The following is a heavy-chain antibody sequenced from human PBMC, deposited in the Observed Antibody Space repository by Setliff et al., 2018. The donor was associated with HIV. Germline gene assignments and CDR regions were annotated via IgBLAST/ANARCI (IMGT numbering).Heavy chain of an antibody. CDR1: GGSISGGVRY. D-gene: IGHD4-17*01. Sequence: PSETLSLTCTVSGGSISGGVRYWSWIRQHPGKGLEWIGYIHYSGSTYYNPSLKSQVTISVDTSKNRLSLKLNSVTAADTAVYYCVRNVGGLRSAVNWFDPWGQGTLVTVSS. V-gene: IGHV4-31*01. CDR2: IHYSGST. J-gene: IGHJ5*02. CDR3: VRNVGGLRSAVNWFDP.